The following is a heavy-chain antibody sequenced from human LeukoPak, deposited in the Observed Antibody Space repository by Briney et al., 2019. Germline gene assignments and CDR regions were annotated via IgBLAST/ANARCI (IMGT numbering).Heavy chain of an antibody. CDR3: ARGDWDGYNPNYFDY. V-gene: IGHV4-59*08. Sequence: SETLSLTCTVSGDSISPYYWSWIRQPPGKGLEWIGYIYYTGSGSTSNNPSLKSRVTISVDTSKNQFSLKLSSVTAADTAVYYCARGDWDGYNPNYFDYWGQGTLVTVSS. J-gene: IGHJ4*02. CDR2: IYYTGSGST. D-gene: IGHD5-24*01. CDR1: GDSISPYY.